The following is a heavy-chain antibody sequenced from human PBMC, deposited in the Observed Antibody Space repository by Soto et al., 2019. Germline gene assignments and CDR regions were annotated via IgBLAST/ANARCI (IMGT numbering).Heavy chain of an antibody. D-gene: IGHD2-8*02. V-gene: IGHV3-9*01. Sequence: PGGSLRLSCEASGFSFDDYAMHWVRQAPGKGLEWVSGISWNSGTIGYADSVKGRFTISRDNAKNSLYLQMNSLRAEDTALYYCAKSTGGTANGMGVWGQGTTVTVSS. CDR1: GFSFDDYA. CDR3: AKSTGGTANGMGV. CDR2: ISWNSGTI. J-gene: IGHJ6*02.